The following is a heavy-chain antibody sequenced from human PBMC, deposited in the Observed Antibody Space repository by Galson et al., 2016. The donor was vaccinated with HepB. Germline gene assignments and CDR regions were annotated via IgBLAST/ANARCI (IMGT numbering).Heavy chain of an antibody. CDR2: ISSSGSTM. CDR3: ARDGLRIAVKYYFAMDV. CDR1: GFTSSDYY. V-gene: IGHV3-11*01. D-gene: IGHD5-12*01. Sequence: SLRLSCAASGFTSSDYYMGWIRQAPGKGLEWVAYISSSGSTMSYADSVKGRFTISRDNAKNLLFLQMNNLRADDTAVYYCARDGLRIAVKYYFAMDVWGQGTTVTVSS. J-gene: IGHJ6*02.